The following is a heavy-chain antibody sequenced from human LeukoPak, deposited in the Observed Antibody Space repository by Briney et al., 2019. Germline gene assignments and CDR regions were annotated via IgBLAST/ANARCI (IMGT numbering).Heavy chain of an antibody. Sequence: PSETLSLTCAVYGGSFSGYYWSWIRQPPVKCLDWIGEINHSGSTNYNPSLKSRDTISVDTSKNQFSLKLSSVTAADTAVYYCAKGSGGRRPNWFDPWGQGTLVTVSS. CDR2: INHSGST. CDR1: GGSFSGYY. V-gene: IGHV4-34*01. J-gene: IGHJ5*02. CDR3: AKGSGGRRPNWFDP. D-gene: IGHD2-15*01.